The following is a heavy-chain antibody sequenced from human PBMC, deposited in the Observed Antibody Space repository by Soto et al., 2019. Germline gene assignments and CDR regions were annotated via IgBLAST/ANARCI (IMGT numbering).Heavy chain of an antibody. CDR3: ARRGYSSSWYYYYYYGMDV. D-gene: IGHD6-13*01. CDR1: GYTFTSYD. Sequence: ASVRVSCKASGYTFTSYDINWVRQATGQGLEWMGWMNPNSGNTGYAQKFQGRVTMTRNTSISTAYMELSSLRSEDTAVYYCARRGYSSSWYYYYYYGMDVWGQGTTVTVSS. J-gene: IGHJ6*02. V-gene: IGHV1-8*01. CDR2: MNPNSGNT.